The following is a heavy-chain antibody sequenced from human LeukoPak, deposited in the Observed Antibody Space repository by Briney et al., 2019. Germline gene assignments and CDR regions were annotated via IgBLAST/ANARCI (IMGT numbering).Heavy chain of an antibody. CDR1: GFTFSIYA. V-gene: IGHV3-30-3*01. D-gene: IGHD3-10*01. J-gene: IGHJ4*02. CDR2: ISYDGSNK. Sequence: GRSLRLSCADSGFTFSIYAMHWVRQAPGKGLEWVAVISYDGSNKYYADSVKGRFTISRDNSKNTLYLQMNSLRAEDTAVYYCAREVLLWFGEFDYWGQGTLVTVSS. CDR3: AREVLLWFGEFDY.